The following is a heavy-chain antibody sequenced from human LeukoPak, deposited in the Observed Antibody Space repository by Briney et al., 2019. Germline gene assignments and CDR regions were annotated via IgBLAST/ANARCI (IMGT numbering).Heavy chain of an antibody. D-gene: IGHD4-17*01. CDR3: ARVTLYGESALDY. CDR2: ISGSSHYT. V-gene: IGHV3-11*06. CDR1: GFTFSDHY. J-gene: IGHJ4*02. Sequence: PGGSLRLSCAASGFTFSDHYMSWLPRAPGKGLEWVSYISGSSHYTNTADSVKGRFTISRDNAKNLLYLQMNSLRTEDTAVYYCARVTLYGESALDYWGQGTLVTVSS.